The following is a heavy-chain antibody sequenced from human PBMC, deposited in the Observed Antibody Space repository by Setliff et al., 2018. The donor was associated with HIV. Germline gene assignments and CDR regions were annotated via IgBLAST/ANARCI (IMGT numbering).Heavy chain of an antibody. CDR1: GYTLTELP. D-gene: IGHD6-6*01. CDR3: VTGSAARPFDY. Sequence: ASVKVSCKVSGYTLTELPRHWVRQAPGKGLEWMGSFDPKDGKTRYAQKFQGRVTMTEDTSTDTAYMELSSLRSEDTAVYYYVTGSAARPFDYWGQGILVTVSS. J-gene: IGHJ4*02. V-gene: IGHV1-24*01. CDR2: FDPKDGKT.